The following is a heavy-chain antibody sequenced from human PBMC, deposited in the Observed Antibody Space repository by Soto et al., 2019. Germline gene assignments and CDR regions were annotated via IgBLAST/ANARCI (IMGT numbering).Heavy chain of an antibody. D-gene: IGHD3-3*01. CDR2: IYSSGSR. CDR3: ARDKGVRLLDRGGIDV. Sequence: EVQLVETGGGLIQPGGSLRLSCAASGFTVSSYYMSWVRQAPGKGLEWVSVIYSSGSRYYADSVKGRFTVSRDDSKNTLYLQMNRLRAEDTAVYYCARDKGVRLLDRGGIDVWGQGTTVTVSS. CDR1: GFTVSSYY. V-gene: IGHV3-53*02. J-gene: IGHJ6*02.